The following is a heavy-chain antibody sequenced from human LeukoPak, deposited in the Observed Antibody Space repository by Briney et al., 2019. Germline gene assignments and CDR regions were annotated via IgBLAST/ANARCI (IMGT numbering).Heavy chain of an antibody. CDR3: ATRNNLEY. J-gene: IGHJ4*02. CDR1: GFTFGGHW. V-gene: IGHV3-7*01. Sequence: GGSLRLSCTVSGFTFGGHWMNWVRQAPGKGLEWVANIKYDGSERNYADSVEGRFTISRDNSKNSVFLQMNSLRVEDTAVYYCATRNNLEYWGRGILVTVSS. D-gene: IGHD1/OR15-1a*01. CDR2: IKYDGSER.